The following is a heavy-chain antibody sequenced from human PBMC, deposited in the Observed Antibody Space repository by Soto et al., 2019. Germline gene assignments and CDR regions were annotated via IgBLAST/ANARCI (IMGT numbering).Heavy chain of an antibody. V-gene: IGHV3-23*01. CDR2: ITSNGDST. D-gene: IGHD2-2*02. Sequence: GSLLLPCSAFGFDFNKYAMTWVRQAPGKGLQWVSSITSNGDSTYYADSVKGRFTTSRDNSKNTLYLQMNSLRADDTAVFYCEKDSPSYTTSPFYFDSWGQGTLVTVS. CDR3: EKDSPSYTTSPFYFDS. J-gene: IGHJ4*02. CDR1: GFDFNKYA.